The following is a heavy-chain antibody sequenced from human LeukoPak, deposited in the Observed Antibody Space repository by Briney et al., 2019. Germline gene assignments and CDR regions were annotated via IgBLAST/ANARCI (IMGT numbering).Heavy chain of an antibody. Sequence: ASVTVSCKASGYTFTSYYIHWVRQAPGQGLEWMGVISPSGGGTSYAQKFQDRVTMTRDTSTSTVYMELSRLRSDDTAVFYCATLMAHLDYWGQGTLVTVSS. V-gene: IGHV1-46*03. CDR3: ATLMAHLDY. J-gene: IGHJ4*02. D-gene: IGHD2-8*01. CDR1: GYTFTSYY. CDR2: ISPSGGGT.